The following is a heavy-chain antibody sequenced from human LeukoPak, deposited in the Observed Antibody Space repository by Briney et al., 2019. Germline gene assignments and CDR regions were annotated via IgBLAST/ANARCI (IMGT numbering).Heavy chain of an antibody. CDR3: ARGDDSGYYDYFDY. Sequence: GGSLRLSCAASGFTVDSNYLSWVRQAPGKGLEWVSTIYTGGNTYCAASVKGRFTISRGFSKNTVFLHMNSLRAEDTAMYYCARGDDSGYYDYFDYWGQGALVTVSS. CDR2: IYTGGNT. D-gene: IGHD3-22*01. J-gene: IGHJ4*02. CDR1: GFTVDSNY. V-gene: IGHV3-53*01.